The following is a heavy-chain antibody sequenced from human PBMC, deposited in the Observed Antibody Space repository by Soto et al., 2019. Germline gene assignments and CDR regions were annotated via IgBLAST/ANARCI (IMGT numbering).Heavy chain of an antibody. CDR1: GGSISSYY. Sequence: SETLSLTCTVSGGSISSYYWSWIRQPPGKGLEWIGYIYYSGSTNYNPPLKSRLTISVDTSKNQFSLQLSSVTAADTAVYYCASAKDYYDSSGYHIWGQGTLLTVYS. D-gene: IGHD3-22*01. CDR3: ASAKDYYDSSGYHI. CDR2: IYYSGST. V-gene: IGHV4-59*08. J-gene: IGHJ4*02.